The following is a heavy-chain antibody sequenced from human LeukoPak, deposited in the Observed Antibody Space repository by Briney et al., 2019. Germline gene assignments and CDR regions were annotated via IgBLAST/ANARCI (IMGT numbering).Heavy chain of an antibody. CDR3: ARRKITATGTPVDY. J-gene: IGHJ4*02. V-gene: IGHV4-61*02. CDR2: IYTSGST. CDR1: GGSLSIDIYY. Sequence: PSQTLSLTCTVSGGSLSIDIYYWGWIRQPAGKGLEWIGRIYTSGSTNNNPSLKSRVTISVDTSKNQFSLKLSSVTAADTGVYYCARRKITATGTPVDYWGQGTLVTVSS. D-gene: IGHD1-1*01.